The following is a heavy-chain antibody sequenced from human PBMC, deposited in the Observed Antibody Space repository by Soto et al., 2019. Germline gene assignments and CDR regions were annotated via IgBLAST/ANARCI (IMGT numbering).Heavy chain of an antibody. J-gene: IGHJ6*02. CDR2: IIPILGET. CDR1: GTIFSRYT. D-gene: IGHD3-16*01. V-gene: IGHV1-69*08. CDR3: ARGLGGRMDD. Sequence: QVQLVQSGAEVKKPGSSVRVSCKASGTIFSRYTISWVRQAPGQGLEWMGRIIPILGETNSAQKFQSRVTLTADKSTNTAYMELNSLRLEDTAVYYCARGLGGRMDDWGQGTTVTVSS.